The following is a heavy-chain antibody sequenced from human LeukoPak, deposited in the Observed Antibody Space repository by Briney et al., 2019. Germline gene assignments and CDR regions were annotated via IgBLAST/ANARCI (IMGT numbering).Heavy chain of an antibody. V-gene: IGHV3-53*01. CDR2: IYSGGST. D-gene: IGHD3-3*01. CDR3: ARASFRITIFGVGMVPFDY. CDR1: GFTVSSNY. Sequence: GGSLSLSCAASGFTVSSNYMSWVRQAPGKGLEWVSVIYSGGSTYYADSVKGRFTISRDNSKNTLYLQMNSLRDEDTAVYYCARASFRITIFGVGMVPFDYWGQGTLVTVSS. J-gene: IGHJ4*02.